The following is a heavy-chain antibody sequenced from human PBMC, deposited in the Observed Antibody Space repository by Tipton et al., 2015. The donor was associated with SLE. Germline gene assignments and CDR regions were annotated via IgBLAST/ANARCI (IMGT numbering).Heavy chain of an antibody. V-gene: IGHV4-34*01. CDR3: AKAVSWNFDYYYMDV. CDR2: INHSGST. J-gene: IGHJ6*03. D-gene: IGHD1-7*01. CDR1: GGSFSGYY. Sequence: TLSLTCAVYGGSFSGYYWSWIRQPPGKGLEWIGEINHSGSTNYNPSLKSRVTISVDTSKNQFSLKLSSVTAADTAVYYCAKAVSWNFDYYYMDVWGKGTTVTVSS.